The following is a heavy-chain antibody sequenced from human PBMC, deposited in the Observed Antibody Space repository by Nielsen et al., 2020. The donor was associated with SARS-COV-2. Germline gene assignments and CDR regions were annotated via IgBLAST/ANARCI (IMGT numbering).Heavy chain of an antibody. Sequence: GESLKISCAASGFTFSSYWMSWVRQAPGKGLEWVANIKQDGSEKYYVDSVKGRFTISRDNAKNTLYLQMNSLRAEDTAVYYCVRIPGDQYYDFWSGYYLVSGGDYYMDVWGKGTTVTVSS. CDR2: IKQDGSEK. V-gene: IGHV3-7*01. CDR3: VRIPGDQYYDFWSGYYLVSGGDYYMDV. D-gene: IGHD3-3*01. CDR1: GFTFSSYW. J-gene: IGHJ6*03.